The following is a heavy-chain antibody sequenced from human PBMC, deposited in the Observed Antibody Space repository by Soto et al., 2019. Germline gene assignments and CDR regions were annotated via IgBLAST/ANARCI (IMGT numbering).Heavy chain of an antibody. V-gene: IGHV1-69*13. CDR3: ARVGGVGAPPGADY. CDR2: VIPVLGQA. D-gene: IGHD1-26*01. Sequence: RASVKVSCKASGGIFSSYAISWLRQAPGQGLEWMGAVIPVLGQAYYAQALQDRVTITADESTRTAYMELSSLTSEDTAVYFCARVGGVGAPPGADYWGQGALVTVSS. CDR1: GGIFSSYA. J-gene: IGHJ4*02.